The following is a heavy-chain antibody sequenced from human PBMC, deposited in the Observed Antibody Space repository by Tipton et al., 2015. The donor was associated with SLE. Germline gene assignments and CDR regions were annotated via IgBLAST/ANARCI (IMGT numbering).Heavy chain of an antibody. CDR2: IYYSGST. D-gene: IGHD3-3*01. Sequence: LRLSCTVSGGSISSHYWSWIWQPPGKGLEWIGYIYYSGSTNYNPSLKSRVTISVDTSKNQFSLKLSSVTAADTAVYYCARSTGIFGVVTSAFDIWGQGTMVTVSS. CDR3: ARSTGIFGVVTSAFDI. CDR1: GGSISSHY. J-gene: IGHJ3*02. V-gene: IGHV4-59*11.